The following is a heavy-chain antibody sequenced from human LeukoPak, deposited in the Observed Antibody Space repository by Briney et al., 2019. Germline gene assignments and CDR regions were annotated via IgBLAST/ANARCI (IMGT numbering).Heavy chain of an antibody. Sequence: PSETLSLTCTVSGDSMSSGGYYWNWIRQDPGKGLEWLGYISYSGKTYYNPSLKSRLTISIDTSKNHFSLKLSSVTAADTAVYYCARGGRTNCSGGTCYLGWFAPWGQGTLVTVSS. D-gene: IGHD2-15*01. V-gene: IGHV4-31*03. CDR3: ARGGRTNCSGGTCYLGWFAP. CDR2: ISYSGKT. CDR1: GDSMSSGGYY. J-gene: IGHJ5*02.